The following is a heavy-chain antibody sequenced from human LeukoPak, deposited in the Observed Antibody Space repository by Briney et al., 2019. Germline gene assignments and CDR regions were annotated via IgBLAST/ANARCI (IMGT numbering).Heavy chain of an antibody. CDR2: ISGSGGST. CDR3: ARAPYVWGVYDY. CDR1: GFTFDDYA. J-gene: IGHJ4*02. V-gene: IGHV3-23*01. D-gene: IGHD3-16*01. Sequence: PGRSLRLSCAASGFTFDDYAMHWVRQAPGKGLEWVSGISGSGGSTYYADSVKGRFTISRDNSKNTLYLQMNSLRAEDTAVYYCARAPYVWGVYDYWGQGTLVTVSS.